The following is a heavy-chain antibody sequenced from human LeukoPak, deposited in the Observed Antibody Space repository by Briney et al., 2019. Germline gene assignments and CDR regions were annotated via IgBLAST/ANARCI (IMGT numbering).Heavy chain of an antibody. CDR2: ISGRGDIT. Sequence: GGSLRLSCAASGFAFSTYAMGWVRQAPGKGLEWVSSISGRGDITYYGDSMKGRFTISRDNSKNTLYLQMNSLRAEDTAVYYCARARYDSNRAFDSWGQGTMVTVSS. V-gene: IGHV3-23*01. CDR3: ARARYDSNRAFDS. D-gene: IGHD3-22*01. CDR1: GFAFSTYA. J-gene: IGHJ3*02.